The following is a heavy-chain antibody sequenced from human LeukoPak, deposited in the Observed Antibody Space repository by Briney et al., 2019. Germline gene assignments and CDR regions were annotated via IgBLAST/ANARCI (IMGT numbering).Heavy chain of an antibody. D-gene: IGHD3-22*01. Sequence: ASVKVSCKASGYTFTSYGINWVRQVPGQGVEWMGWISAYDGNRNYAQKVQGRVTMTTDTSTSTAYMELRSLRSDDTAVYYCARGHTLYYESSAYYYFDYWGHGTLVTVSS. V-gene: IGHV1-18*01. CDR1: GYTFTSYG. CDR3: ARGHTLYYESSAYYYFDY. CDR2: ISAYDGNR. J-gene: IGHJ4*01.